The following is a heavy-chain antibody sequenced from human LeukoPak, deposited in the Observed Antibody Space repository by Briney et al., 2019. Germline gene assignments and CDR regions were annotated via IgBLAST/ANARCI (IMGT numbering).Heavy chain of an antibody. D-gene: IGHD4-17*01. CDR2: ISAYNNNT. CDR3: ARDYGDYVFFDY. CDR1: GYTFTTYG. J-gene: IGHJ4*02. V-gene: IGHV1-18*01. Sequence: AASVKVSCKASGYTFTTYGITWVRQAPGQGLEWMGWISAYNNNTNYAQKLQGRVTMTTDTSTSTAYMEVRSLRSDDTAIYYCARDYGDYVFFDYWGQGTLVTVSS.